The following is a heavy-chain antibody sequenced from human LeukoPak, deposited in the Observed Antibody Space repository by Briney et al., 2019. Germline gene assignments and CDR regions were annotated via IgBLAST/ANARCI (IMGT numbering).Heavy chain of an antibody. V-gene: IGHV3-7*03. D-gene: IGHD2-15*01. Sequence: GGSLRLSCTASGFIFSGSWMAWIRQAPGKGLEWVAIIKKDGSEKYYVDSMKGRFTISRDNAKNSLFLQMNSLRAEDTAIYYCTTDTWYSAGHWGQETLVTVSS. J-gene: IGHJ4*02. CDR2: IKKDGSEK. CDR1: GFIFSGSW. CDR3: TTDTWYSAGH.